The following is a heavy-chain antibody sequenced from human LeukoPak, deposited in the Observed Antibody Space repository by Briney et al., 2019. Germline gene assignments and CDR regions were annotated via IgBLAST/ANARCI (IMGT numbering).Heavy chain of an antibody. Sequence: SETLSLTCAVSGYPISSGYYWGWIRQPPGKGLEWIGSIYHSGSTYYNPSLKSRVTISVDTSKNQFSLKLSSVTAADTAVYYCARRFSQWLAVGDWFDPWGQGTLVTVSS. CDR3: ARRFSQWLAVGDWFDP. V-gene: IGHV4-38-2*01. J-gene: IGHJ5*02. D-gene: IGHD6-19*01. CDR1: GYPISSGYY. CDR2: IYHSGST.